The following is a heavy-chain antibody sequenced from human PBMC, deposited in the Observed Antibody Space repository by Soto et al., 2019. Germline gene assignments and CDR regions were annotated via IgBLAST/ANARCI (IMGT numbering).Heavy chain of an antibody. D-gene: IGHD3-3*01. J-gene: IGHJ6*02. CDR2: INPSGGST. CDR3: ASDSDFWSGKYSMDV. V-gene: IGHV1-46*01. CDR1: GYTFTSYY. Sequence: QVQLVQSGAEVKKPGASVKVSCKASGYTFTSYYMHWVRQAPGQGLEWMGIINPSGGSTSYAQKYQGRGTRTRDTSTSKLNMGLKSRRPEDTAVYYCASDSDFWSGKYSMDVWGQGTKVTVSS.